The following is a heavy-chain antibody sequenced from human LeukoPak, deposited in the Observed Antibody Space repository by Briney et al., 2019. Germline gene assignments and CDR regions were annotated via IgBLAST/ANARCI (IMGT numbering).Heavy chain of an antibody. D-gene: IGHD3-16*01. Sequence: SETLSLTCTVSGGSISSGGYYWSWIRQHPGKGLEWIGYIYYSGSTYYNPSLKSRVTISVDTSKNQFSLKLSSVTAADTAVYYCARSSKALGDFDYWGQGTLVTVSS. V-gene: IGHV4-31*03. CDR1: GGSISSGGYY. CDR2: IYYSGST. J-gene: IGHJ4*02. CDR3: ARSSKALGDFDY.